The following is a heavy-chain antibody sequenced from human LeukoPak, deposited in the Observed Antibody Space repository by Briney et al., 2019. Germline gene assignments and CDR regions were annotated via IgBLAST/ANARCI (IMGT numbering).Heavy chain of an antibody. V-gene: IGHV3-30-3*01. CDR1: GFTFSSYA. CDR2: ISYDGSNK. D-gene: IGHD6-19*01. CDR3: ARDPPSLWLVHYYYYGMDV. Sequence: PGGSLRLSCAASGFTFSSYAMHWVRQAPGKGLEWVAVISYDGSNKYYADSVKGRFTISRDNSKNTLYLQMNSLRAEDSAVYYCARDPPSLWLVHYYYYGMDVWGQGTTVTVSS. J-gene: IGHJ6*02.